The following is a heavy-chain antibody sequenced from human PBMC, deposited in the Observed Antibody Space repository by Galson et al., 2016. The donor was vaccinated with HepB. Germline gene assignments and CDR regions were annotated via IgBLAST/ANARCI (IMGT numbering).Heavy chain of an antibody. V-gene: IGHV3-72*01. CDR1: AFTFSDYF. D-gene: IGHD4-23*01. J-gene: IGHJ4*02. Sequence: SLRLSCAASAFTFSDYFIDWVRQAPGRGLEWVGRIGNKASSYATGYAASVKGRFTISRDDSYNSVCLQMNSLKTEDTAVYYCVSDLGSWGYGGNSVDYWGQGTLVTVSS. CDR2: IGNKASSYAT. CDR3: VSDLGSWGYGGNSVDY.